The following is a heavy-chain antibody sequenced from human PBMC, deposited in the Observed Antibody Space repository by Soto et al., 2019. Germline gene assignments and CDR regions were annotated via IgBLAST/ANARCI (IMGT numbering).Heavy chain of an antibody. V-gene: IGHV3-64*01. J-gene: IGHJ4*02. D-gene: IGHD2-2*01. CDR1: GFTFSSYA. CDR3: ARLVVEAGGTHFDY. Sequence: GGSLRLSCAASGFTFSSYAMHWVRQAPGEGLEYVSAISSNGGIKYYANSVKGRFTISRDNSKNTLYLQMNSLRAEDTAVYYCARLVVEAGGTHFDYWGKGNLVTVS. CDR2: ISSNGGIK.